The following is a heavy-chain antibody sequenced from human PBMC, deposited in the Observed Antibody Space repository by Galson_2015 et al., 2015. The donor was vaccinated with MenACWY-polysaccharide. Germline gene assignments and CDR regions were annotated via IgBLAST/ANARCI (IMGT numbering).Heavy chain of an antibody. Sequence: ETLSLTCTVSGGSISSYYWTWIRQPPGKGLEWIGYIHYTGSTNYNPSLKSRVTISVDTSKNQFPLKLSSVTAADTAVYYCARRGYGGNSQLFDLWGRGTLVTVSS. J-gene: IGHJ2*01. D-gene: IGHD4-23*01. CDR3: ARRGYGGNSQLFDL. V-gene: IGHV4-59*08. CDR2: IHYTGST. CDR1: GGSISSYY.